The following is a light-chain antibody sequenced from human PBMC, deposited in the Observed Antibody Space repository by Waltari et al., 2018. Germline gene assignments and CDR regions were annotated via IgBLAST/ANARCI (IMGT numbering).Light chain of an antibody. J-gene: IGKJ3*01. CDR3: QQYYSTPLT. CDR1: QSVLYSSNNKNY. V-gene: IGKV4-1*01. Sequence: DIVMTQSPDSLAVSLGERATINCKSSQSVLYSSNNKNYLAWYQQKPGQPPKLLIYWASTRESWVPDRFSVSGSVTDFTLTISSLQAEDVAVYYCQQYYSTPLTFGPGTKVDIK. CDR2: WAS.